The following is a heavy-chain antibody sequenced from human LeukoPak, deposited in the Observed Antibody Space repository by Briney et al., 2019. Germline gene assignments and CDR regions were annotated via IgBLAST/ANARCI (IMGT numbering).Heavy chain of an antibody. CDR3: SKATWTSVGIAVAGTDY. D-gene: IGHD6-19*01. Sequence: PGGSLRLSCAASGFTFSSYAMCWGRQAPGKGLEWGSSISGSGGGTDYADSVKGRFTISRDNSKNTLYLQMNTLRAEDTAAYYCSKATWTSVGIAVAGTDYWGQGTLVTVSS. V-gene: IGHV3-23*01. CDR1: GFTFSSYA. J-gene: IGHJ4*02. CDR2: ISGSGGGT.